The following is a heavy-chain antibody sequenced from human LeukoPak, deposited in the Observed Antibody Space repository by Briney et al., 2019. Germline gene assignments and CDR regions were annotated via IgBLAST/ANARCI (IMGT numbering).Heavy chain of an antibody. D-gene: IGHD3-10*01. Sequence: PGRSLRLSCAASGFTFSTYGMHWVRQAPGQGLEWVANIKEDGSEKYYVDSVRGRFTISRDNAKNSLYLQMNSLRAEDTAVYYCARTIRGYWGQGTLVTVSS. V-gene: IGHV3-7*01. CDR2: IKEDGSEK. CDR1: GFTFSTYG. J-gene: IGHJ4*02. CDR3: ARTIRGY.